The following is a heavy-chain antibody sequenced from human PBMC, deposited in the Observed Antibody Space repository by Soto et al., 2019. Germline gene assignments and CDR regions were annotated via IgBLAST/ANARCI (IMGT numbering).Heavy chain of an antibody. J-gene: IGHJ4*02. CDR2: INPNSGGT. CDR1: GYTYTGYY. V-gene: IGHV1-2*02. Sequence: ASVKVSCKASGYTYTGYYMHWVRQAPGQGLEWMGWINPNSGGTNYAQKFQGRVTMTRDTSISTAYMELSRLRSDDTAVYYCARGYSSSSGFKFTDYWGQGTLVTVSS. CDR3: ARGYSSSSGFKFTDY. D-gene: IGHD6-6*01.